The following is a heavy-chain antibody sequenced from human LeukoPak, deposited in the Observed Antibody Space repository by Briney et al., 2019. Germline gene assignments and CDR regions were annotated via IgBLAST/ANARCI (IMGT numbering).Heavy chain of an antibody. D-gene: IGHD2-2*01. V-gene: IGHV3-23*01. J-gene: IGHJ6*04. CDR2: ISGSGGSA. CDR3: ANFCSSTSCSYYYYGMDV. Sequence: GGSLRLSSAHSLYTFSSYAICSGREALREGLEWVSAISGSGGSAYYADSVKGRFTISRDNSKNTLYLQMNSLGAEDTAVYYCANFCSSTSCSYYYYGMDVWGKGTTVTVSS. CDR1: LYTFSSYA.